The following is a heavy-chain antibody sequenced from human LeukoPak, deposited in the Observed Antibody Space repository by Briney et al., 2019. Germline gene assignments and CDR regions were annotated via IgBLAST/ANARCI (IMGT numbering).Heavy chain of an antibody. CDR1: GYTFTSYD. CDR3: ARGPPNWGYDY. Sequence: ASVKVSCKASGYTFTSYDVNWVRQATGQGPEWMGWMSPNSGNTGYAQKFQGRVTMTRSTSMSTAYMELSSLRSEDTAAYYCARGPPNWGYDYWGQGTLVTVSS. V-gene: IGHV1-8*01. CDR2: MSPNSGNT. D-gene: IGHD7-27*01. J-gene: IGHJ4*02.